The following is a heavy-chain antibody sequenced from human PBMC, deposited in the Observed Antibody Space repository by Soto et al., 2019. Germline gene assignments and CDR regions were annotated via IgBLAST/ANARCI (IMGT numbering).Heavy chain of an antibody. Sequence: SVKVSCRASGGPFTSYAIIWVRQAPGQGLEWMGGIIPIFGTANYAQKFQGRVTITADKSTSTAYMELSSLRSEDTAVYYCARDQYKGGSTVTTSGAFDIWGQGTMVTVSS. CDR1: GGPFTSYA. D-gene: IGHD4-17*01. CDR3: ARDQYKGGSTVTTSGAFDI. V-gene: IGHV1-69*06. CDR2: IIPIFGTA. J-gene: IGHJ3*02.